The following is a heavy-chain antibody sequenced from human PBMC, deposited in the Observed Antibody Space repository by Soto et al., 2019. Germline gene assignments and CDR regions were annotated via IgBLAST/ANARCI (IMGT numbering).Heavy chain of an antibody. D-gene: IGHD1-26*01. CDR2: FYYSGST. J-gene: IGHJ6*02. CDR3: ARSVGDYYYGMDV. V-gene: IGHV4-39*01. CDR1: GASITSTSYH. Sequence: SETLSLTCTVSGASITSTSYHWGWIXQPPGKGLEWIGNFYYSGSTYXXXXXXXXXXXXXXXXXNQFSVKVSSVTATDTAVYYCARSVGDYYYGMDVWGQGTRSPSP.